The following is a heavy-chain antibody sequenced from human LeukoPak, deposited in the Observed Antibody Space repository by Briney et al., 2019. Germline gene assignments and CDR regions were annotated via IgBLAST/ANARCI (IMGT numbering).Heavy chain of an antibody. J-gene: IGHJ2*01. V-gene: IGHV4-34*01. D-gene: IGHD1-26*01. CDR3: ASPSECCGSAFRL. CDR2: LSHGGDT. CDR1: GGSLTGYY. Sequence: SETLSLTCAVYGGSLTGYYMSWIRQSPGKGLEWLGELSHGGDTNYNPSLKRRVTISVDTSKNQFSPRLTSLTAADTAVYFCASPSECCGSAFRLWGRGTLVTVSS.